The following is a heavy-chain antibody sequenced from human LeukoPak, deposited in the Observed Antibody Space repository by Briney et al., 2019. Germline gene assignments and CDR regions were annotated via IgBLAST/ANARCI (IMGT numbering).Heavy chain of an antibody. D-gene: IGHD6-13*01. V-gene: IGHV3-9*01. Sequence: GGSLRLSCTASGFTFSNYAMHWVRQAPGKGLEWVSGISWNSGSIGYADSVKGRFTISRDNAKNSLYLQMNSLRAEDTALYYCAKDESSSSWYFDYWGQGTLVTVSS. J-gene: IGHJ4*02. CDR1: GFTFSNYA. CDR2: ISWNSGSI. CDR3: AKDESSSSWYFDY.